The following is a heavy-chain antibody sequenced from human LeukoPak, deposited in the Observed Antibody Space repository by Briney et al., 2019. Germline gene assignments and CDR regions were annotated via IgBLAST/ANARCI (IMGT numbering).Heavy chain of an antibody. CDR3: AGGDDFDF. V-gene: IGHV3-7*01. CDR2: IKQDGSEK. J-gene: IGHJ4*02. Sequence: GGSLRLSCAASGFTFITYWMTWVRQAPGKGLEWVANIKQDGSEKYYVDSVKGRFTISRDNAKNSLYLQMNNLRAEDTAVYYCAGGDDFDFWGQGTLVTVSS. CDR1: GFTFITYW. D-gene: IGHD3-10*01.